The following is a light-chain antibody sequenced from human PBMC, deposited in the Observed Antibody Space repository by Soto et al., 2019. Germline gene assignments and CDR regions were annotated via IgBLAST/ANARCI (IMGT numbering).Light chain of an antibody. CDR3: QQYNTYPWT. CDR1: QSISSW. CDR2: KAS. Sequence: DIQMTQSPSTLSASVGDRVTITCRASQSISSWLAWYQQKPGKAPKILIYKASSLQSGVPSRFSGSGSGTEFTLTISSLQFDDFATYYCQQYNTYPWTFGQGTKVEIK. J-gene: IGKJ1*01. V-gene: IGKV1-5*03.